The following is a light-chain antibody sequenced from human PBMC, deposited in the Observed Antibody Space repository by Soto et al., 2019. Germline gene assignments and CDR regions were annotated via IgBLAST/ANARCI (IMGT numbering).Light chain of an antibody. Sequence: DIQMTQSLSSLSASVGDGVTITCRASQNIIRHLNWYQHKPGRAPRLLIYAASTLQSGVPSRFTGSGSGTEFTLTITGLQPEDFATHYCQHSYNMPIAFGQGTRLEIK. J-gene: IGKJ5*01. CDR1: QNIIRH. CDR2: AAS. V-gene: IGKV1-39*01. CDR3: QHSYNMPIA.